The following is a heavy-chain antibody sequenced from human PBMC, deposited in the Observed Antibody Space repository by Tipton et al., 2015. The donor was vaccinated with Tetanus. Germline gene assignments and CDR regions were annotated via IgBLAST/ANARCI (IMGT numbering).Heavy chain of an antibody. Sequence: TLSLTCSVTGASVSSSDYFWAWIRQPPGKGLEWIGSKYHSGSGYNNPSLPGRVAVSLDTSKNQFSLKLTSVTAADTAVYYCARRGGDFLTGYYDSWGQGTPVIVSS. D-gene: IGHD3-9*01. CDR2: KYHSGSG. CDR3: ARRGGDFLTGYYDS. CDR1: GASVSSSDYF. J-gene: IGHJ4*02. V-gene: IGHV4-39*01.